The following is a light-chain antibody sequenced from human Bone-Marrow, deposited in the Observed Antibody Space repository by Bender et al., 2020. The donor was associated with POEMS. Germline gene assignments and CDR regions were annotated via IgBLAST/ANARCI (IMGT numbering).Light chain of an antibody. V-gene: IGLV2-14*02. CDR2: DVS. Sequence: QSALTQPASVSGSPGQSITISCTGTSSDIGTYNLVSWYQQHPGKIPRGIIYDVSKRPSGVSDRFSGSKSGNTASLSISGLQAEDEGDYFCTSYSLSTTILFGGGTKVTVL. CDR3: TSYSLSTTIL. J-gene: IGLJ3*02. CDR1: SSDIGTYNL.